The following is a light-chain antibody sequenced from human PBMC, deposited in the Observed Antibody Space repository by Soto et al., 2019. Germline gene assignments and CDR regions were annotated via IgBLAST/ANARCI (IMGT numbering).Light chain of an antibody. J-gene: IGKJ1*01. V-gene: IGKV3-15*01. Sequence: EIVITQSPDTLSVSRGESATLSCRASQRVASRLAWYQHKPGQPPRLLIYGASTRAADIPARFSGSGAGAEFTLTITSLQSEDFSVYYCQQYSDWPRVFGQGTKVDI. CDR3: QQYSDWPRV. CDR2: GAS. CDR1: QRVASR.